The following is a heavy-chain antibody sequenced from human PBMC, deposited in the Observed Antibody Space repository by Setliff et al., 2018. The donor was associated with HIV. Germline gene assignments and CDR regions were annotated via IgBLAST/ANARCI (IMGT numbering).Heavy chain of an antibody. Sequence: SLRLSCATSGFTFSDFYMSWIRQAPGKGLECFSYTSSGGITSYYADSVKGRFTVSRDNAKNSLYLQMSSLRAEDTAVYYCARPLTGYSITHYYYMDVWGKGTTVTVSS. J-gene: IGHJ6*03. CDR2: TSSGGITS. CDR3: ARPLTGYSITHYYYMDV. CDR1: GFTFSDFY. V-gene: IGHV3-11*04. D-gene: IGHD3-9*01.